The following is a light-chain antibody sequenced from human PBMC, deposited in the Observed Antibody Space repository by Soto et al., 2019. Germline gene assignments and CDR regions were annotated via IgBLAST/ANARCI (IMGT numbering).Light chain of an antibody. CDR3: QQYNNWPPDRT. Sequence: ELVMTQSPAPLSVSPGERATLSCMASQSVSSNLAWYQQKPGQAPRLLLYGASTRATGIPARFSGSGSGIECTLTISSLQSEDFAIYFCQQYNNWPPDRTFGQGTKVEIK. V-gene: IGKV3-15*01. CDR1: QSVSSN. J-gene: IGKJ1*01. CDR2: GAS.